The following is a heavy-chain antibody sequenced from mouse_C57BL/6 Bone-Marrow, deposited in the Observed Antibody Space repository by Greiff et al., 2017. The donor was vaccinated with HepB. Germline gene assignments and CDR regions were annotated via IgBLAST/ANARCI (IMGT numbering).Heavy chain of an antibody. J-gene: IGHJ4*01. V-gene: IGHV1-18*01. Sequence: EVQLQQSGPELVKPGASVKIPCKASGYTFTDYNMDWVKQSHGKSLEWIGDINPNNGCTIYNQKFKGKATLTVDKSSSTAYMELRSLTSEDTAVYYCARGYYALYYAMDYWGQGTSVTVSS. CDR2: INPNNGCT. CDR3: ARGYYALYYAMDY. D-gene: IGHD1-1*01. CDR1: GYTFTDYN.